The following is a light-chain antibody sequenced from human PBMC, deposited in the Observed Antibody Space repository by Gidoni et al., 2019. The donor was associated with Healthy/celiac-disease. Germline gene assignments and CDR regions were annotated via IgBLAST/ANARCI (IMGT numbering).Light chain of an antibody. V-gene: IGLV3-21*02. CDR3: QVWDSSSDHYV. Sequence: SYVLTQPPSYSVAPGQTARITCGGNNIGSKRVHWYQQKPGQAPVLFVYDDSARPSGIPERFSGSNSGNTATLTISRVEAGDEADYYCQVWDSSSDHYVFGTGTKVTVL. CDR2: DDS. CDR1: NIGSKR. J-gene: IGLJ1*01.